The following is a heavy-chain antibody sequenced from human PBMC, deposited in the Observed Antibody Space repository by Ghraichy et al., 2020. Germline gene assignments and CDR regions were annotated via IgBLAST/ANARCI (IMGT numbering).Heavy chain of an antibody. V-gene: IGHV3-9*01. Sequence: SLNISCAASGFTFDDYTMHWVRQAPGKGLEWVSGISWNSGSIGYADSVKGRITISRDNAKNSLYLQMNSLRAEDTALYYCARGKDDYYDSSGYNKYFDYWGQGTLVTVSS. CDR2: ISWNSGSI. CDR3: ARGKDDYYDSSGYNKYFDY. J-gene: IGHJ4*02. D-gene: IGHD3-22*01. CDR1: GFTFDDYT.